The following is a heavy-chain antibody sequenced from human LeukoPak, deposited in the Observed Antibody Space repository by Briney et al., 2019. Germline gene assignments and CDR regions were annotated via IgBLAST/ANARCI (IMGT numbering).Heavy chain of an antibody. V-gene: IGHV3-30*04. Sequence: GGSLRLSCAASGFTFRSYAMHWVRLAPGKGLEWVAVISYEGSDKYYADSVKGRFTISRDNSKHTLYLQMNSLRAEDTALYFCARGEVDDSSGYYYVDKPFDYWGQGTLVTVSS. CDR3: ARGEVDDSSGYYYVDKPFDY. CDR2: ISYEGSDK. CDR1: GFTFRSYA. D-gene: IGHD3-22*01. J-gene: IGHJ4*02.